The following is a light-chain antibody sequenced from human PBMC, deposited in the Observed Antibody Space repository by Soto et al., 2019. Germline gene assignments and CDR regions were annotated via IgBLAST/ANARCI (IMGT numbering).Light chain of an antibody. J-gene: IGKJ1*01. Sequence: DIQMTQSPSTLSASLGDRVTVTCRASQSISNWLAWYQQKPGKAPNLLIYDASNLESGVPSRFSGSGSGTEFTLTISSLQPEDFAVYYCQQYDTWLTGTFGQGTKVDIK. CDR1: QSISNW. V-gene: IGKV1-5*01. CDR3: QQYDTWLTGT. CDR2: DAS.